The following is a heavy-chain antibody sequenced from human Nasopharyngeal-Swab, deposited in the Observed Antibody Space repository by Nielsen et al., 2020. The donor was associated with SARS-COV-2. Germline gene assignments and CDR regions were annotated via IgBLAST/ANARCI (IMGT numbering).Heavy chain of an antibody. D-gene: IGHD6-13*01. CDR2: IDPSDSYT. CDR3: ARRFHSSSWYTDYDY. V-gene: IGHV5-10-1*01. J-gene: IGHJ4*02. Sequence: VRQMPGKGLEWMGRIDPSDSYTNYSPSFQGHVTISADKSISTAYLQWSSLKASDTAMYYCARRFHSSSWYTDYDYWGQGTLVTVSS.